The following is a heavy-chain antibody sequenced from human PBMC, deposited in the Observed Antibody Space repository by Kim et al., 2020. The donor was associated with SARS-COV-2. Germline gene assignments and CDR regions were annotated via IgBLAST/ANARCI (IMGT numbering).Heavy chain of an antibody. D-gene: IGHD6-19*01. V-gene: IGHV3-11*03. J-gene: IGHJ4*01. CDR3: ARTSSGWYAPFDY. Sequence: YADSVKGRCTISRDNAKNSLYLQMNSLRAEDTAVYYCARTSSGWYAPFDYWGQEPWSPSPQ.